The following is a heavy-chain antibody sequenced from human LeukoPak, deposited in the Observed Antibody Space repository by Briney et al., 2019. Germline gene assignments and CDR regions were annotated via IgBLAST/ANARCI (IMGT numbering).Heavy chain of an antibody. CDR1: GFTFSSYS. CDR2: ISSSSSTI. V-gene: IGHV3-48*04. Sequence: PGGSLRLSCAASGFTFSSYSMNWVRQAPGKGLEWVSYISSSSSTIYYADSVKGRFTISRDNAKNSLYLQMNSLRAEDTAVYYCARDLVRRWLQRRYGMDVWGQGTTVTVSS. J-gene: IGHJ6*02. D-gene: IGHD5-24*01. CDR3: ARDLVRRWLQRRYGMDV.